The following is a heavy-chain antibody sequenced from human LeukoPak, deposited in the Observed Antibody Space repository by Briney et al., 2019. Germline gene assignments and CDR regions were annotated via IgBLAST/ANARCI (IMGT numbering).Heavy chain of an antibody. J-gene: IGHJ4*02. V-gene: IGHV3-21*01. CDR2: ISSSSSYL. CDR3: ARDSCSSTSCYPTNY. Sequence: GGSLRLSCAASGFTFSSYSMNWVRQAPGKGLEWVSSISSSSSYLYYADSVKGRFTISRDNAKNSLYLQMNSLRAEDTAVYYCARDSCSSTSCYPTNYWGQGTLVTVSS. D-gene: IGHD2-2*01. CDR1: GFTFSSYS.